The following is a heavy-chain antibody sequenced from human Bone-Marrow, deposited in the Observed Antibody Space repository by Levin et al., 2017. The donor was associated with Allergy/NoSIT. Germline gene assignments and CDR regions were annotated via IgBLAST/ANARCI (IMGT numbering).Heavy chain of an antibody. D-gene: IGHD5-24*01. CDR1: GFTFTSYG. J-gene: IGHJ6*02. CDR2: ISYDGSDK. V-gene: IGHV3-30*03. Sequence: PGGSLRLSCATSGFTFTSYGIHWVRQAPGKGLEWVAIISYDGSDKYYGDSVKGRFTISRDKSKSTVYLQMSSLRPEDTAVYYCARVRGGNYHYYYGMDVWGLGTTVTVSS. CDR3: ARVRGGNYHYYYGMDV.